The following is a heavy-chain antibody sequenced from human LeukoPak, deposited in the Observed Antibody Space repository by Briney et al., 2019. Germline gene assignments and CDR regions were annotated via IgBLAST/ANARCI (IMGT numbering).Heavy chain of an antibody. J-gene: IGHJ4*02. D-gene: IGHD6-6*01. CDR3: ARAIAARREDY. Sequence: ASVKVSCKASGYTFTGYYIHWVRQAPGQGLQWMGWINPNSGFAHYPQNFQGRLTMTRDTSISTVYMELSRLRSDDTAVYYCARAIAARREDYWGQGTLVTVSS. CDR1: GYTFTGYY. CDR2: INPNSGFA. V-gene: IGHV1-2*02.